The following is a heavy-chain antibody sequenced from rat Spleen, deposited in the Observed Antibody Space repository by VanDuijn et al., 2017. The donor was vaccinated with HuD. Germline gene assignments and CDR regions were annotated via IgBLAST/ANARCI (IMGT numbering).Heavy chain of an antibody. CDR2: INYRGST. J-gene: IGHJ2*01. CDR3: ARYARYYYDGSYYPFDY. CDR1: GYSITNNY. D-gene: IGHD1-12*02. Sequence: EVQLQESGPGLVKPSQSLSLTCSVTGYSITNNYWGWIRKFPENKMEWTGYINYRGSTSYNPSLKSRISITRDTSKNQFFLHLNSVTTEDTATYYCARYARYYYDGSYYPFDYWGQGVMVTVSS. V-gene: IGHV3-1*01.